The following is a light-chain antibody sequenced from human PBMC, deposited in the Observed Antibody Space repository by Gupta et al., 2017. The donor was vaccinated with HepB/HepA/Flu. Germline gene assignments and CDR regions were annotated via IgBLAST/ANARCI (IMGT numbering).Light chain of an antibody. CDR3: QQYYSTPRLT. Sequence: DIVMTQSPDSLAASLGERATINCKSSQSGLYSSNNKNYLAWYQQKPGQPPKLLIYWASTRESGVPDRFSGSGSGTDFTLTISSLQAEDVAVYYCQQYYSTPRLTFGGGTKVEIK. CDR2: WAS. J-gene: IGKJ4*01. V-gene: IGKV4-1*01. CDR1: QSGLYSSNNKNY.